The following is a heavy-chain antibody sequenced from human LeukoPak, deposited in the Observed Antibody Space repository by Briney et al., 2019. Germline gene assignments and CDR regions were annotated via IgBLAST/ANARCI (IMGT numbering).Heavy chain of an antibody. V-gene: IGHV3-43*01. D-gene: IGHD3-22*01. CDR3: AKENYDSSGYYYSTGFDY. Sequence: GGSLRLSCAASGFTFDDYTMHWVRQAPGKGLEWVSLISWDGGSTYYADSVKGRFTISRDNSKNTLYLQMNSLRAEDTAVYYCAKENYDSSGYYYSTGFDYWGQGTLVTVSS. CDR1: GFTFDDYT. CDR2: ISWDGGST. J-gene: IGHJ4*02.